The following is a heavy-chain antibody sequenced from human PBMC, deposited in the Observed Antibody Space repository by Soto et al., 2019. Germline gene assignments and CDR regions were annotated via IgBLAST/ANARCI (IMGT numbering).Heavy chain of an antibody. V-gene: IGHV4-30-2*01. CDR2: IYHSGST. Sequence: QLQLQESGSGLVKPSQTLSLTCAVSGGSISSGGYSWSWIRQPPGKGLEWIGYIYHSGSTYYNPSLKCRVTISVGRSKNQFSLKLSSVTAADTAVYYCARGYYDSSGYPPHWYFDLWGRGTLVTVSS. CDR3: ARGYYDSSGYPPHWYFDL. J-gene: IGHJ2*01. D-gene: IGHD3-22*01. CDR1: GGSISSGGYS.